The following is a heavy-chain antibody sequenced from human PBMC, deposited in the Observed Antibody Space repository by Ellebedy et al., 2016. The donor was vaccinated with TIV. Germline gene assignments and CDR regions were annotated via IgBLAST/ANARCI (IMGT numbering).Heavy chain of an antibody. V-gene: IGHV4-59*01. D-gene: IGHD1-20*01. Sequence: SETLSLXXTVSGGSISSYYWSWIRQPPGKGLEWIGYIYYSGSTNYNPSLKSRVTISVDTSKNQFSLKLSSVTAADTAVYYCARVWCNWNEDTPWVPSEYYFDYWGQGTLVTVSS. CDR3: ARVWCNWNEDTPWVPSEYYFDY. CDR2: IYYSGST. J-gene: IGHJ4*02. CDR1: GGSISSYY.